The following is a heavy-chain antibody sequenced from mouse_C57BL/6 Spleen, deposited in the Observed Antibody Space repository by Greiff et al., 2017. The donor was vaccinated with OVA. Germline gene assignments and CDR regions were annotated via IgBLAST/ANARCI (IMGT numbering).Heavy chain of an antibody. CDR1: GYTFTSYW. CDR2: IDPSDSYT. CDR3: ARWREGYWPRFAY. D-gene: IGHD2-3*01. J-gene: IGHJ3*01. V-gene: IGHV1-50*01. Sequence: QVQLQQPGAELVKPGASVKLSCKASGYTFTSYWMQWVKQRPGQGLEWIGEIDPSDSYTNYNQKFKGKATLTVDTASSTAYMQLSSLTSEDSAVYYCARWREGYWPRFAYWGQGTLVTVSA.